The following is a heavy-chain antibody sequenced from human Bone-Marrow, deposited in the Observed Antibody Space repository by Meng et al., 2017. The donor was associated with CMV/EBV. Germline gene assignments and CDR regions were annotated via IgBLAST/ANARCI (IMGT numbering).Heavy chain of an antibody. CDR3: AKDPPESPRPPDCSSPSCYPDY. CDR1: GFTFSCYG. V-gene: IGHV3-30*02. D-gene: IGHD2-2*01. CDR2: IRYDGSNK. J-gene: IGHJ4*02. Sequence: GESLKISCAASGFTFSCYGMHWVRQAPGKGLEWVAFIRYDGSNKYYADSVKGRFTISRDNSKNTLYLQMNSLRAEDTAVYYCAKDPPESPRPPDCSSPSCYPDYWGQGTLVTVSS.